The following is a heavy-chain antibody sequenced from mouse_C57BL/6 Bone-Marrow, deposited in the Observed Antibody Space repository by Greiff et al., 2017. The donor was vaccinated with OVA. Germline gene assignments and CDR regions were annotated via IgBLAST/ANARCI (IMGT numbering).Heavy chain of an antibody. CDR1: GYAFSSSW. V-gene: IGHV1-82*01. D-gene: IGHD2-3*01. CDR2: IYPGDGDT. Sequence: VQLQQSGPELVKPGASVKISCKASGYAFSSSWMNWVKQRPGKGLELIGRIYPGDGDTNYNGKFKGKATLTADKSSSTAYMHLSSLTSEESAVYFCARHEDGYYASYFDYWGQGTTLTVSS. CDR3: ARHEDGYYASYFDY. J-gene: IGHJ2*01.